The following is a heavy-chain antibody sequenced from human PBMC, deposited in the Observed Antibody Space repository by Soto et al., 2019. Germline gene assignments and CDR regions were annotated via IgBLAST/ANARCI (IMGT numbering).Heavy chain of an antibody. V-gene: IGHV3-30-3*01. CDR3: ARDPGGRGPFDY. CDR2: ISYDGSNK. CDR1: GFIFSNYA. Sequence: SLRLSCAASGFIFSNYAMQWVRQAPGKGLEWVAVISYDGSNKDYADSVKGRFTISRDRSKNTLYLQMNSLRAEDTALYYCARDPGGRGPFDYWGQGALVTVSS. J-gene: IGHJ4*02. D-gene: IGHD2-15*01.